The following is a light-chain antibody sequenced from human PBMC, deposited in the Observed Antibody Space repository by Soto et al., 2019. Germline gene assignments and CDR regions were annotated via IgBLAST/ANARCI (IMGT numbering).Light chain of an antibody. CDR3: QQDDHLPPT. V-gene: IGKV1-33*01. Sequence: DIQMIQSPSSLSASVGDRVTITCQASQEISNYLNWYQQKPGKAPKLLIYDASNFVRGVPSRFSGRGSRTGFPFTLRTLLPEALAASECQQDDHLPPTFDRGTNLDVK. J-gene: IGKJ1*01. CDR1: QEISNY. CDR2: DAS.